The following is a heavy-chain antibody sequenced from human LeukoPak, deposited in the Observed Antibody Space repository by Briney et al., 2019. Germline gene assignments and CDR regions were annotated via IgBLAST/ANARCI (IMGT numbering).Heavy chain of an antibody. Sequence: GGSLRLSCTASGITFSSFAMNWVRQAPGKGLEWVSSITSSVGDTFYADSVKGRFTISGDNSKNTLYLQMNSLRVEDTAVYYCASQRTTVGGYWGQGTLVTVSS. CDR1: GITFSSFA. J-gene: IGHJ4*02. CDR2: ITSSVGDT. CDR3: ASQRTTVGGY. D-gene: IGHD4-11*01. V-gene: IGHV3-23*01.